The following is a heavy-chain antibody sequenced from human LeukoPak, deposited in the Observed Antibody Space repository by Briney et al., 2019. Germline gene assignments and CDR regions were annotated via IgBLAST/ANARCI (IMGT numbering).Heavy chain of an antibody. CDR2: IYHSGST. D-gene: IGHD3-22*01. V-gene: IGHV4-30-2*01. CDR3: ARSSVDNWFDP. Sequence: PSQTLSLTCAVSGGSISSGGYSWSWIRQPPGKGLEWIGYIYHSGSTYYNPSLKSRVTISVDRSENQFSLKLSSVTAADTAVYYCARSSVDNWFDPWGQGTLVTVSS. CDR1: GGSISSGGYS. J-gene: IGHJ5*02.